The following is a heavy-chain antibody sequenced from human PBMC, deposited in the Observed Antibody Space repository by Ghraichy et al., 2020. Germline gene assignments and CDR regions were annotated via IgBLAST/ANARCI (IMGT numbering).Heavy chain of an antibody. Sequence: GGSLILSCVASGFIFRNAWMTWVRQAPGKGLEWVGRIRSKTDDGTTDYTTDYAASVKARFTISRDDSKNTLFLQMNSLKTEDTGVYYCSTDPVGIYETYWGQGTLVSVSS. CDR3: STDPVGIYETY. CDR2: IRSKTDDGTTDYTT. V-gene: IGHV3-15*01. CDR1: GFIFRNAW. D-gene: IGHD1-26*01. J-gene: IGHJ4*02.